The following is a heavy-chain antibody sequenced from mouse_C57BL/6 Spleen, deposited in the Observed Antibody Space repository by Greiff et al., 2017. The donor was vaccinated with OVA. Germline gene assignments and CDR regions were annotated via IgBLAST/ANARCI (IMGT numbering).Heavy chain of an antibody. D-gene: IGHD2-5*01. V-gene: IGHV5-17*01. CDR3: ARHSNYVYFDV. CDR2: ISSGSSTI. CDR1: GFTLSDYG. Sequence: EVKLMESGGGLVKPGGSLKLSCAASGFTLSDYGMHWVRQAPEKGLEWVAYISSGSSTIYYADTVKGRFTISRDNAKNTLFLQMTSLRSEDTAMYYCARHSNYVYFDVWGTGTTVTVSS. J-gene: IGHJ1*03.